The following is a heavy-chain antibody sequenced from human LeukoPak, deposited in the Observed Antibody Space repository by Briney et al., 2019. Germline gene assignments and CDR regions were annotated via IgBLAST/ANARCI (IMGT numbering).Heavy chain of an antibody. J-gene: IGHJ5*02. D-gene: IGHD6-19*01. CDR2: INHSGST. Sequence: PSETLSLTCAAYGGSFSGYYWSWIRQPPGKGLEWIGEINHSGSTNYNPSLKSRVTISVDTSKNQFSLKLSSVTAADTAVYYCARGRYSSGWVRLGGNWFDPWGQGTLVTVSS. V-gene: IGHV4-34*01. CDR1: GGSFSGYY. CDR3: ARGRYSSGWVRLGGNWFDP.